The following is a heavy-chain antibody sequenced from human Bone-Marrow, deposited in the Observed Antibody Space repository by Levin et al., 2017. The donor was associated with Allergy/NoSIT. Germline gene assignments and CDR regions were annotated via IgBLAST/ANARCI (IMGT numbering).Heavy chain of an antibody. CDR1: GGTFSSYS. Sequence: AGESLKISCKASGGTFSSYSISWVRQAPGQGLEWMGRIFPVIGITTYAQSFQGRVTIVADISSGTGYMELNSLTSADTAVYYCAVGLRGILQYYGMDVWGHGTTVTVSS. CDR2: IFPVIGIT. V-gene: IGHV1-69*02. CDR3: AVGLRGILQYYGMDV. D-gene: IGHD3-10*01. J-gene: IGHJ6*02.